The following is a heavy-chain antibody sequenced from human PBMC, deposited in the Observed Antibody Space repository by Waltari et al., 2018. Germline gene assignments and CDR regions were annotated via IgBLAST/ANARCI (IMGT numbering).Heavy chain of an antibody. D-gene: IGHD1-1*01. CDR1: GYSISSGYY. CDR2: IHHSGGT. CDR3: ARPTRL. J-gene: IGHJ4*02. V-gene: IGHV4-38-2*01. Sequence: QVQLQESGPGLVQPSETLSLTCAVSGYSISSGYYWGWIRQPPGKGLEWIGSIHHSGGTNYNPSLRGRVTIPVDTSKNQCSRKLRAVTAADTAVYYWARPTRLWGQGTLVTVSS.